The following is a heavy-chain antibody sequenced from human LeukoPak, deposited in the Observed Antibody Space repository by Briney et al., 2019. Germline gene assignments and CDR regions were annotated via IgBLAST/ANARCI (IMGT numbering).Heavy chain of an antibody. V-gene: IGHV1-69*06. Sequence: GASVKVSCKASGGTFSSYAISWVRQAPGQGLEWMGGIIPIFGTANYAQKFQGRVTITAGKSTSTAYMELSSLRSEDTAVYYCARVNSGSYYNLRIFYFDYWGQGTLVTVSS. J-gene: IGHJ4*02. D-gene: IGHD3-10*01. CDR2: IIPIFGTA. CDR1: GGTFSSYA. CDR3: ARVNSGSYYNLRIFYFDY.